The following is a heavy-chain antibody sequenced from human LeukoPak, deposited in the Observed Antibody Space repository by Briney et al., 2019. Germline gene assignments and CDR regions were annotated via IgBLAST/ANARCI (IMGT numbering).Heavy chain of an antibody. D-gene: IGHD3-22*01. CDR1: GGSISSSSYY. J-gene: IGHJ4*02. CDR2: IYYSGST. CDR3: ARDLYDSSYYFDY. V-gene: IGHV4-39*07. Sequence: ASETLSLTCTVSGGSISSSSYYWGWIRQPPGKGLEWIGSIYYSGSTYYNPSLKSRVTIPVDTSKNQFSLKLSSVTAADTAVYYCARDLYDSSYYFDYWGQGTLVTVSS.